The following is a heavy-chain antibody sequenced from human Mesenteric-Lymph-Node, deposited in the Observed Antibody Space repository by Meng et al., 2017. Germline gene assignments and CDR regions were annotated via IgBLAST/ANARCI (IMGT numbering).Heavy chain of an antibody. Sequence: SETLSLTCAVSGYSISSGYYWGWIRQPPGKGLEWIGNIYHSGSSYYNPSLWSRVTISVDTSENQFSLKLSSVTAADTAVYYCARGYCTGGSCYSINWGQGTLVTVSS. CDR1: GYSISSGYY. CDR3: ARGYCTGGSCYSIN. D-gene: IGHD2-15*01. J-gene: IGHJ4*02. CDR2: IYHSGSS. V-gene: IGHV4-38-2*01.